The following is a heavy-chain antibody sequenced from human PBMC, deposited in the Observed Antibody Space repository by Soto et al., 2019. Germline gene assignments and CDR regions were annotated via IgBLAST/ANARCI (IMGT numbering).Heavy chain of an antibody. J-gene: IGHJ3*02. Sequence: SETLSLTCTVSGGSISSSSYYWGWIRQPPGKGLEWIGSIYYSGSTYYNPSLKSRVTISVDTSKNQFSLKLSSVTAADTAVYYCASDDFWSGYYEAFDIWGQGTMVTVSS. D-gene: IGHD3-3*01. V-gene: IGHV4-39*01. CDR3: ASDDFWSGYYEAFDI. CDR1: GGSISSSSYY. CDR2: IYYSGST.